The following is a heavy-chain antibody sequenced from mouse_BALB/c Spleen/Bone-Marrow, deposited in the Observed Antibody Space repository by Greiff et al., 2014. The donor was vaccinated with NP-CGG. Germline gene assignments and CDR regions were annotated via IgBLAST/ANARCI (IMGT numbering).Heavy chain of an antibody. CDR3: ARGGITNYYGLDY. Sequence: VHVKQSGPELVKPGASVMMSCKASGNTFTSYVIHWVKQKPGQGLEWIAYINPYNDDTKYNEKLKGKATLTSDKSPSTASMEFSSLTSEDSAVFYCARGGITNYYGLDYWGQGTSVTVSS. CDR2: INPYNDDT. V-gene: IGHV1-14*01. J-gene: IGHJ4*01. CDR1: GNTFTSYV. D-gene: IGHD2-4*01.